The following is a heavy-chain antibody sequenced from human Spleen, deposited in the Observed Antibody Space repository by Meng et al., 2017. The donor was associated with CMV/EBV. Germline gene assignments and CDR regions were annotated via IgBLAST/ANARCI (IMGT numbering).Heavy chain of an antibody. V-gene: IGHV3-21*04. CDR2: ISSSSTYI. J-gene: IGHJ5*02. CDR1: EFSFSSYN. Sequence: GESLKISCVGSEFSFSSYNMNWVRQAPGKGLEWVSSISSSSTYIYYADSVKGRFTISRDNAKNSLYLQMNSLRAEDTAVYYCARDRGYSSSPINWFDPWGQGTLVTVSS. CDR3: ARDRGYSSSPINWFDP. D-gene: IGHD6-6*01.